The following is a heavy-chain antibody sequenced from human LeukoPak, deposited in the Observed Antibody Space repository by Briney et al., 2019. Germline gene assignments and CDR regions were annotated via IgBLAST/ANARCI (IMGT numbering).Heavy chain of an antibody. Sequence: HPGGSLRLSCTVSGFTVSSNSMSWVRQAPGKGLEWVSAISGSGGSTYYADSVKGRFTISRDNSKNTLYLQMHSLRAEDTAVYYCAKDNEQQLVVGYFDYWGQGTLVTVSS. D-gene: IGHD6-13*01. CDR1: GFTVSSNS. V-gene: IGHV3-23*01. CDR2: ISGSGGST. CDR3: AKDNEQQLVVGYFDY. J-gene: IGHJ4*02.